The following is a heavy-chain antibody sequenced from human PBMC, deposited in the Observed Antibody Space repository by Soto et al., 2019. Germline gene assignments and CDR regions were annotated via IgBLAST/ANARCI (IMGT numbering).Heavy chain of an antibody. D-gene: IGHD3-22*01. V-gene: IGHV4-59*01. Sequence: PSETLSLTCTVSGGSISNYYWSWIRQPPGNELEWIAYIYYNGVTDYNPSLKSRVTISVDTSRNQFSLTSTSVTAADTAVYYCARGRKYYYDNTGPFYFEHWGQGTLVTVSS. CDR3: ARGRKYYYDNTGPFYFEH. J-gene: IGHJ4*02. CDR2: IYYNGVT. CDR1: GGSISNYY.